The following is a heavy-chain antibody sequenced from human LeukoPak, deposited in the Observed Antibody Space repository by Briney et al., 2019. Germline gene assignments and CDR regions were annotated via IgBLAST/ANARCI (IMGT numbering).Heavy chain of an antibody. D-gene: IGHD4/OR15-4a*01. Sequence: SETLSLTCTVSGGSISPYYWSWIRQPAGKGLEWIGRIYSNGNTNYTPSLKSRLIMSIDTSKNQFSLKLRSVTAADTAVYYCARGTMGTDSWGRGTLVTVSS. J-gene: IGHJ4*02. CDR2: IYSNGNT. CDR1: GGSISPYY. CDR3: ARGTMGTDS. V-gene: IGHV4-4*07.